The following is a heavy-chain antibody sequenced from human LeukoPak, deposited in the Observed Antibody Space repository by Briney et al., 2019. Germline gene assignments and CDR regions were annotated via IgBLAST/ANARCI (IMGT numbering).Heavy chain of an antibody. CDR2: MNPNSGNT. CDR3: ARGRIAVADRALDY. D-gene: IGHD6-19*01. CDR1: GYTFTSYD. Sequence: ASVKVSCKASGYTFTSYDINWVRQATGQGLEWMGWMNPNSGNTGYAQKFRGRVTITRNTSISTAYMELSSLRSEDTAVYYCARGRIAVADRALDYWGQGTLVTVSS. J-gene: IGHJ4*02. V-gene: IGHV1-8*03.